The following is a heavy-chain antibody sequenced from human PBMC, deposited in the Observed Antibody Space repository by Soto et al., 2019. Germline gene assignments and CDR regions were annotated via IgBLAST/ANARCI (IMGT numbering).Heavy chain of an antibody. J-gene: IGHJ6*02. D-gene: IGHD3-10*01. V-gene: IGHV3-23*01. Sequence: PGGSLRLSCAASGFTFSRYAMSWVRQAPGKGLEWVSTVTGGGHTTYNADSVNGRFTISRDNSKNTLYPQMNNLRAEDTAIYYCASSSGDLDVYGMDIWGPGTTVTVSS. CDR1: GFTFSRYA. CDR3: ASSSGDLDVYGMDI. CDR2: VTGGGHTT.